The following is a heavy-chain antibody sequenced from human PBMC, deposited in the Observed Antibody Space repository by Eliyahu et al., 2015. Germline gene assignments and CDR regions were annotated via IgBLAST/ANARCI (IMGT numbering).Heavy chain of an antibody. CDR1: GFPFXSXX. Sequence: EVQLVESGGGLVKPGGSLXLSCAASGFPFXSXXMNWVRQAPGKGLEWVSSIGSSSSSIYYADSVKGRFTISRDNAKNSLYLQMNSLRAEDTAVYYCAREGGSYLGEAFDIWGQGTMVTVSS. V-gene: IGHV3-21*01. D-gene: IGHD1-26*01. CDR2: IGSSSSSI. J-gene: IGHJ3*02. CDR3: AREGGSYLGEAFDI.